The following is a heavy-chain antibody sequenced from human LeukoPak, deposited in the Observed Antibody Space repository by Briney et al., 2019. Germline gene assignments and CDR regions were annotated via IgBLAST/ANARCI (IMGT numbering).Heavy chain of an antibody. J-gene: IGHJ6*03. D-gene: IGHD6-19*01. CDR2: IYTSGST. CDR3: ARLGAEAVARWEYYYMDV. Sequence: PSETLSLTCTVSGGSISSYYWSWIRQPPGKGLEWIGYIYTSGSTNYNPSLKSRVTISVDTPKNQFSLKLSSVTAADTAVYYCARLGAEAVARWEYYYMDVWGKGTTVTVSS. CDR1: GGSISSYY. V-gene: IGHV4-4*09.